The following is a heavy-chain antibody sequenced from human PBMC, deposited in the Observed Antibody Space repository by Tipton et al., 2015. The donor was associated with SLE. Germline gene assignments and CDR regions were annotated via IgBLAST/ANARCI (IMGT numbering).Heavy chain of an antibody. J-gene: IGHJ6*02. CDR3: AREVYSGSYYYYYGMDV. D-gene: IGHD3-10*01. CDR2: ISTYNGNT. V-gene: IGHV1-18*01. CDR1: GYTFTTYG. Sequence: QVQLVQSGVEVKKPGASVRVSCKASGYTFTTYGISWVRQAPGQGLEWMGWISTYNGNTHYAQNPQGRVTMTTYTSTSTAYMELRSLRSDDTAVYYCAREVYSGSYYYYYGMDVWGQGTTVTISS.